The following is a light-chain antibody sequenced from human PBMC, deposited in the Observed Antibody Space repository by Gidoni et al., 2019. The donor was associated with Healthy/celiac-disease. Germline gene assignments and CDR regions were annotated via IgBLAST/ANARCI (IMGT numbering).Light chain of an antibody. Sequence: DMVMTQSPLSLPVTPGEPASISCRASQRLLHSNRYNYLDWYLQKPGQSPQLLIYLCSTPACGVPDRFSGSGSGTDFKLTLSRVEAEDVGVSYCMQALQTPPTFGGGTKVEIK. CDR2: LCS. V-gene: IGKV2-28*01. CDR1: QRLLHSNRYNY. CDR3: MQALQTPPT. J-gene: IGKJ4*01.